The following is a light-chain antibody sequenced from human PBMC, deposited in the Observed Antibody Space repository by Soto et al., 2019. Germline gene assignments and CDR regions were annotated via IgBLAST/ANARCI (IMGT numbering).Light chain of an antibody. Sequence: QSALTQPASVSGSPGQSITISCTGTSSDVGGYKYVSWYQQYPGKAPKLVIYEVSNRPSGVSTRFSGSKSGNTASLTISGLQAEDEADYPCSSYTDSVTDVVFGGGTKLTVL. CDR1: SSDVGGYKY. CDR3: SSYTDSVTDVV. J-gene: IGLJ2*01. CDR2: EVS. V-gene: IGLV2-14*01.